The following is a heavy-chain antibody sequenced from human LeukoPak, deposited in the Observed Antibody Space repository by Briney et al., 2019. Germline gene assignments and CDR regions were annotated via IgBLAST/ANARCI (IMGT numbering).Heavy chain of an antibody. D-gene: IGHD6-19*01. CDR1: GYTFTSYG. Sequence: ASVKVSCKASGYTFTSYGISWVRQAPGRGLEWMGWISAYNGNTNYAQKLQGRVTMTTDTSTSTAYMELRSLRSDDTAVYYCARDLTGDSSGWYEYYYGMDVWGQGTTVTVSS. V-gene: IGHV1-18*01. J-gene: IGHJ6*02. CDR2: ISAYNGNT. CDR3: ARDLTGDSSGWYEYYYGMDV.